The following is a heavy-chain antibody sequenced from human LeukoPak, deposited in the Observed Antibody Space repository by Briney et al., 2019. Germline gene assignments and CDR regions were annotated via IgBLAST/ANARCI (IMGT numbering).Heavy chain of an antibody. Sequence: PGGSLRLSCAASGFSFSGAWMSWVRQAPGKGLEWVGRIKSKTDGGTTDYAAPVKGRFTISRDDSKNTLYLQMNSLKTEDTAMYYCWSSNYDRWGQGTMVTVSS. CDR2: IKSKTDGGTT. CDR3: WSSNYDR. CDR1: GFSFSGAW. D-gene: IGHD1-7*01. J-gene: IGHJ3*01. V-gene: IGHV3-15*01.